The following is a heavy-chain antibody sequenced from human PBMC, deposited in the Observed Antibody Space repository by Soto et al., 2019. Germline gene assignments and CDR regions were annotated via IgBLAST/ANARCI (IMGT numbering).Heavy chain of an antibody. V-gene: IGHV4-59*01. D-gene: IGHD5-12*01. Sequence: SETLSLTCTVSGGSISSYYWSWIRQPPGKGLEWIGYIYYSGSTNYNPSLKSRVTISVDTSKNQFSLKLSSVTAADTAVYYCARDKGLRSGGFDPWGQGTLVTVSS. J-gene: IGHJ5*02. CDR2: IYYSGST. CDR1: GGSISSYY. CDR3: ARDKGLRSGGFDP.